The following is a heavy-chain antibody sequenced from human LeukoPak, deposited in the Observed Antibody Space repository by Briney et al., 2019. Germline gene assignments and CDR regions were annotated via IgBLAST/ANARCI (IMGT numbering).Heavy chain of an antibody. V-gene: IGHV3-30-3*01. CDR3: ESDRSANSRVYYFDY. J-gene: IGHJ4*02. D-gene: IGHD4/OR15-4a*01. CDR1: VFTFSAYT. CDR2: ISYDGNIN. Sequence: GRSLRLSCAASVFTFSAYTMHWGRQAPRKGRECGAMISYDGNINDQTDYVKGLFTLFRDYSKNTMYLQMHSLRAVDTAVYDCESDRSANSRVYYFDYWGQGTLVTVSS.